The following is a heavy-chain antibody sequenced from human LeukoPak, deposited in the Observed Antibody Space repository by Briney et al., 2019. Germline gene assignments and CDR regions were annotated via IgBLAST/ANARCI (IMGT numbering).Heavy chain of an antibody. CDR3: ARDNAVSRHH. CDR2: IFYSGIT. Sequence: SETLSLTCAVSGGSISSGGYPWSWIRQPPGKGLEWIGYIFYSGITYYNPSLKSRVTISVDTSKNQFSLKLSSVTAADTAVYYCARDNAVSRHHWGQGTLVTVSS. J-gene: IGHJ5*02. V-gene: IGHV4-30-4*07. D-gene: IGHD2-8*01. CDR1: GGSISSGGYP.